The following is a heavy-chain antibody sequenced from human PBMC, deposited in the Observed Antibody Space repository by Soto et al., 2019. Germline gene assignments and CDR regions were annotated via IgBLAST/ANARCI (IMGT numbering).Heavy chain of an antibody. CDR2: IYPGDSDT. Sequence: LGESLKISCKGSGYTFTNYWIGWVRQMPGKGLEWMGIIYPGDSDTKYIPSFQGQVTISADKSITTTYLQWSSLKASDTAIYYCAASIFYYGMDVWGQGTTVTVSS. V-gene: IGHV5-51*01. CDR1: GYTFTNYW. CDR3: AASIFYYGMDV. J-gene: IGHJ6*02.